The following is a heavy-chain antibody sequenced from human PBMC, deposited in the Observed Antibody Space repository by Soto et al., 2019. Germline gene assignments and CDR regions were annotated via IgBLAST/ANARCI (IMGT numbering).Heavy chain of an antibody. CDR3: AREGYMVRGAKPYYFDY. CDR1: GFTVSSNY. CDR2: IYSGGST. V-gene: IGHV3-66*01. J-gene: IGHJ4*02. D-gene: IGHD3-10*01. Sequence: EVQLVESGGGLVQPGGSLRLSCAASGFTVSSNYMSWVRQAPGKGLEWVSVIYSGGSTYYADSVKGRFTISRDNSKNTLYLQMNSLRAEDTAVYYCAREGYMVRGAKPYYFDYWGQGTLVTVSS.